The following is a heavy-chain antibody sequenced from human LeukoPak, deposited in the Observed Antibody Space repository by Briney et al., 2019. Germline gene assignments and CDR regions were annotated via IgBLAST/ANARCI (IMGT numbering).Heavy chain of an antibody. J-gene: IGHJ5*02. D-gene: IGHD3-16*02. CDR1: GFTFSNYG. CDR3: GKESLEDYVRGSYRHGNWIDP. Sequence: PGGSLRLSCAASGFTFSNYGINWVRQAPGKGLEWVSYINFGSSTIYYADSVKGRFTISRDTSKNTLYLQMNSLRAEDTAVYYCGKESLEDYVRGSYRHGNWIDPWGQGTLVTVSS. CDR2: INFGSSTI. V-gene: IGHV3-48*01.